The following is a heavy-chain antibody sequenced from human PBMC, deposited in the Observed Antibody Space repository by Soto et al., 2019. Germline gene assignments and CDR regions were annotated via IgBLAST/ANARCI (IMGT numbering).Heavy chain of an antibody. CDR1: GYTFTTYG. CDR3: ARDDYYDSQGGFDY. CDR2: ISAYNGNT. D-gene: IGHD3-22*01. Sequence: QVQLVQSGAEVKKPGASVKVSCKASGYTFTTYGISWVRQAPGQGLEWMGWISAYNGNTNYAQKLQGRVTMTTDTSTGTADMELRSLRSDDTAVYDCARDDYYDSQGGFDYWGQGTLVTVSS. V-gene: IGHV1-18*04. J-gene: IGHJ4*02.